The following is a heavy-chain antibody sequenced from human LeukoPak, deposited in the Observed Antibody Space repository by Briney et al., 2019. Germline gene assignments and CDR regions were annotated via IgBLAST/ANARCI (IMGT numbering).Heavy chain of an antibody. D-gene: IGHD6-19*01. Sequence: GGSLRLSCAASGFTFSSYAMHWVRQAPGKGLEWVAVISYDGSNKYYADSVKGRSTISRDNSKNTLYLQMNSLRAEDTALYYCAREGDSGWYVGAFDIWGQGTMVTVSS. CDR1: GFTFSSYA. CDR2: ISYDGSNK. J-gene: IGHJ3*02. CDR3: AREGDSGWYVGAFDI. V-gene: IGHV3-30-3*01.